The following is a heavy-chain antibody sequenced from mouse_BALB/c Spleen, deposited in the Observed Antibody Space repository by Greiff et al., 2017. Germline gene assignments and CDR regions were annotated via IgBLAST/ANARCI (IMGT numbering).Heavy chain of an antibody. CDR2: IDPENGNT. J-gene: IGHJ4*01. D-gene: IGHD2-14*01. CDR1: GFNIKDYY. V-gene: IGHV14-1*02. Sequence: EVQLHQSGAELVRPGALVKLSCKASGFNIKDYYMHWVKQRPEQGLEWIGWIDPENGNTIYDPKFQGKASITADTSSNTAYLQLSSLTSEDTAVYYCARDRYDHYYAMDYWGQGTSVTVSS. CDR3: ARDRYDHYYAMDY.